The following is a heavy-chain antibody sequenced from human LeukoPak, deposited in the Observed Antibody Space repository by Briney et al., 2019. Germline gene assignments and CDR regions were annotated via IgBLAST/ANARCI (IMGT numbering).Heavy chain of an antibody. CDR2: ISSSSSTI. J-gene: IGHJ6*04. V-gene: IGHV3-11*01. CDR3: ARDLSSYYYGRGSMDV. D-gene: IGHD3-10*01. Sequence: GGSLRLSCAASGFTFSDYYMSWIRQAPGKGLEWISYISSSSSTIYYADSVKGRFTISRDNAKNSLYLQMNSLRAEDTAVYYCARDLSSYYYGRGSMDVWGKGTTVTISS. CDR1: GFTFSDYY.